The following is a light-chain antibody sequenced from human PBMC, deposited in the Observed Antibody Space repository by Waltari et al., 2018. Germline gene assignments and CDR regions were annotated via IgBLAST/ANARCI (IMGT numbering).Light chain of an antibody. CDR1: QSVSSY. V-gene: IGKV3-11*01. CDR2: DAS. Sequence: EIVLTQSPATLSLSPGERATLSCRASQSVSSYLAWYQQKPGQAPRLFIFDASNRATGIPARFSGSGSGTDFTLTISSLEPEDFAVYYCQQRANWITFGGGTKVEIK. CDR3: QQRANWIT. J-gene: IGKJ4*01.